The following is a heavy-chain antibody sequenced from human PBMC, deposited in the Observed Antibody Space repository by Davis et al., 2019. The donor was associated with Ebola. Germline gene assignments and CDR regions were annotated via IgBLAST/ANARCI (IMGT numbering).Heavy chain of an antibody. CDR1: GDSVSSGG. CDR2: TYYYRSKWNN. Sequence: HSQTLSLTCAISGDSVSSGGWNWIRQTPPRGLEWLGRTYYYRSKWNNDYAASVKSRISVNSDTSKNQFSLQVNSVTPDDTAVDYCTRGWLRGGMDVWGKGTMVTVSS. D-gene: IGHD5-12*01. V-gene: IGHV6-1*01. J-gene: IGHJ6*04. CDR3: TRGWLRGGMDV.